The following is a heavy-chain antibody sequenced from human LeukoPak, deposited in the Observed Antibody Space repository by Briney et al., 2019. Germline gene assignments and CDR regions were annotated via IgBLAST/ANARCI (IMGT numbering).Heavy chain of an antibody. V-gene: IGHV1-3*01. J-gene: IGHJ3*02. CDR3: ARDPPDYDILTGYSDAFDI. D-gene: IGHD3-9*01. CDR1: GYTFTSYA. CDR2: INAGNGNT. Sequence: ASVKVSCKASGYTFTSYAMHWVRQAPGQRLEWMGWINAGNGNTKYSQKFQGRVTITRDTSASTAFMELSSLRSEDTAVYYCARDPPDYDILTGYSDAFDIWGQGTMVTVSS.